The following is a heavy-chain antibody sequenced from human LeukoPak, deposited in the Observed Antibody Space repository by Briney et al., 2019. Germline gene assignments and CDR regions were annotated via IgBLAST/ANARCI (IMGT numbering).Heavy chain of an antibody. CDR2: IYWDDDK. Sequence: TLSLTCTISGGSISSYFWSWIRQPPGKALEWLALIYWDDDKRYSPSLKSRLTITKDTSKNQVVLTMTNMDPVDTATYYCAHIYLNGWTFDYWGQGTLVTVSS. V-gene: IGHV2-5*08. J-gene: IGHJ4*02. CDR1: GGSISSYFW. D-gene: IGHD6-19*01. CDR3: AHIYLNGWTFDY.